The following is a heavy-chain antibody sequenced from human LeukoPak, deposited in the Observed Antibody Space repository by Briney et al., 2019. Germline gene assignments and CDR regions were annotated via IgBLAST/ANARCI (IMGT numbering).Heavy chain of an antibody. J-gene: IGHJ3*02. CDR2: FDPEDGET. CDR3: ATTLPRQWLVLWGAFDI. CDR1: GYTLTELS. D-gene: IGHD6-19*01. V-gene: IGHV1-24*01. Sequence: ASVTVSFKVSGYTLTELSMHWVRQAPGKGLEGMGGFDPEDGETIYPQKFQGRVTMTEDTSTDTAYMELSSLRSEDTAVYYCATTLPRQWLVLWGAFDIWGQGTMVTVSS.